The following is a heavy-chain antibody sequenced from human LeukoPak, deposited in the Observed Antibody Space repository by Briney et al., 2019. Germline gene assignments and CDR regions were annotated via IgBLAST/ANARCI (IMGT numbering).Heavy chain of an antibody. J-gene: IGHJ4*02. V-gene: IGHV3-30*02. CDR2: IRYDGSEG. Sequence: GGSLRLSCAASGFTFSTYGMHWVRQAPGQGLDWVAFIRYDGSEGYYADSVKDRFTVSRDNSKNRMYLQMNSLRAEDTAIYYCAKVGYGWYEVDYWGQGTLVTVSS. D-gene: IGHD6-19*01. CDR1: GFTFSTYG. CDR3: AKVGYGWYEVDY.